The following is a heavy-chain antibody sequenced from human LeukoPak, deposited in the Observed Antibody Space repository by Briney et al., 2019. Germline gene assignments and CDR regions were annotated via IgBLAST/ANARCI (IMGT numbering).Heavy chain of an antibody. CDR1: GGSISSSTYY. V-gene: IGHV4-39*01. CDR2: IYYSGGT. CDR3: ATLGCNSPSCRSSDY. D-gene: IGHD2/OR15-2a*01. J-gene: IGHJ4*02. Sequence: SETLSLTCTVSGGSISSSTYYWGWIRQPPGKGLEWIGSIYYSGGTYYNPSLKSRVTISVDTSKNQFPLKLSSVTAADTAVYYCATLGCNSPSCRSSDYWGQGTLVTVSS.